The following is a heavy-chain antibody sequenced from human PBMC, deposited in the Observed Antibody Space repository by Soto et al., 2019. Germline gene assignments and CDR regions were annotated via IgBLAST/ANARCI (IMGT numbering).Heavy chain of an antibody. Sequence: EVHLLESGGGLVQPGGSLRLSCTASGFTFSSYAMTWVRQAPGRGLEGVSGITASGGRTYYADSVKGRFTVSRDNSKSTLYLQMNSLRAEDTAVYSCAKDTRYGDYVRWFDSWGQGTLVTVSS. CDR2: ITASGGRT. D-gene: IGHD4-17*01. V-gene: IGHV3-23*01. CDR1: GFTFSSYA. CDR3: AKDTRYGDYVRWFDS. J-gene: IGHJ5*01.